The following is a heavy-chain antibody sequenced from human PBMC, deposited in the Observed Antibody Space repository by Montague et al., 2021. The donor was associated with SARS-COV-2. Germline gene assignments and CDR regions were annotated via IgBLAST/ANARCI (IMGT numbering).Heavy chain of an antibody. D-gene: IGHD5-24*01. Sequence: SETLSLTCTVSGGSISSYYWSWIRQSPGTGQEWNGYIYYSGSTNYNPSLKSRVTISVDTSKNQFPLKLSSVTAADTAVYDCARVFPRWLQFDPYFDYWGQGTLVTVSS. CDR1: GGSISSYY. CDR2: IYYSGST. V-gene: IGHV4-59*01. J-gene: IGHJ4*02. CDR3: ARVFPRWLQFDPYFDY.